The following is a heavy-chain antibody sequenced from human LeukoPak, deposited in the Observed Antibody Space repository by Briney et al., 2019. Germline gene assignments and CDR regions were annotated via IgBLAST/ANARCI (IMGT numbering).Heavy chain of an antibody. Sequence: GGSLRLSCAASGFTFSSYAMHWVRQAPGKGLEWVAVISYGGDDGSNIYYADSVKGRFTISRDNSKSTLYLQMNSLRPEDTAVYYCARDAETAVAGVFDYWGQGTLVTVSS. V-gene: IGHV3-30-3*01. CDR3: ARDAETAVAGVFDY. CDR2: ISYGGDDGSNI. J-gene: IGHJ4*02. D-gene: IGHD6-19*01. CDR1: GFTFSSYA.